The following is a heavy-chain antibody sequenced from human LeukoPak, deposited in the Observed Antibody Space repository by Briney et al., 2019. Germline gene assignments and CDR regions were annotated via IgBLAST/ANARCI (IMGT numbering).Heavy chain of an antibody. CDR2: ISAYNGNT. V-gene: IGHV1-18*01. Sequence: ASVTVSCKASGYTFTSYGFSWVRQAPGQGLEWMGWISAYNGNTNYAQKLQGRVTMTTDTSTSTAYMELRSLRSDDTAVYYCARDALEVVAASWFDPWGQGTLVTVSS. CDR1: GYTFTSYG. CDR3: ARDALEVVAASWFDP. J-gene: IGHJ5*02. D-gene: IGHD2-15*01.